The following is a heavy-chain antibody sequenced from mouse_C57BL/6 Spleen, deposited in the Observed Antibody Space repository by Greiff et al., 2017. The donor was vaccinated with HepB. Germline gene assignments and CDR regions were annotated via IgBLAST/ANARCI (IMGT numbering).Heavy chain of an antibody. V-gene: IGHV2-9-1*01. CDR2: IWTGGGT. D-gene: IGHD2-5*01. Sequence: VQLQESGPGLVAPSQSLSITCTVSGFSLTSYAISWVRQPPGKGLEWLGVIWTGGGTNYNSALKSRLSISKDNSKSQVFLKMNSLQTDDTARYYCTRKASYYSNNYAMDYWGQGTSVTVSS. CDR3: TRKASYYSNNYAMDY. CDR1: GFSLTSYA. J-gene: IGHJ4*01.